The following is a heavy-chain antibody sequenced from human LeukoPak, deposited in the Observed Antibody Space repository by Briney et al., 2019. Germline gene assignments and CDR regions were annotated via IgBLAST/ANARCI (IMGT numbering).Heavy chain of an antibody. V-gene: IGHV3-23*01. CDR1: GFTFSSYA. D-gene: IGHD3-10*01. J-gene: IGHJ4*02. CDR3: AKHFGSGDCYNFFDD. Sequence: PGGSLRLSCAASGFTFSSYAMSWVRQAPGKGLEWVSSISGTGGSTYYADSVKGRFTISRDNSKNTLFLQMNSLRAEDTALYYCAKHFGSGDCYNFFDDWGQGTLVSVSS. CDR2: ISGTGGST.